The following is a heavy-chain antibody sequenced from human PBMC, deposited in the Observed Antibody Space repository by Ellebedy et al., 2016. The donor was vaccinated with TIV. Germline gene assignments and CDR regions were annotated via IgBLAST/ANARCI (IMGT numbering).Heavy chain of an antibody. D-gene: IGHD3-10*01. CDR3: ARDDGSEGALGY. CDR1: GFTLSRHW. J-gene: IGHJ4*02. Sequence: GESLKISCAASGFTLSRHWMSWVRQVPGKGLEWVANMDQDGSKTNYVGSVKGRFSISRDNAQNSLYLQMNSLRAEDTAMYYCARDDGSEGALGYWGQGTLVTVSS. CDR2: MDQDGSKT. V-gene: IGHV3-7*03.